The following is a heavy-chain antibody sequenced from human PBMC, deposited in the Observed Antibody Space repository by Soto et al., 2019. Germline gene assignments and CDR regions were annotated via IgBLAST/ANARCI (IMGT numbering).Heavy chain of an antibody. D-gene: IGHD5-18*01. CDR3: ASGIQLWLRRINNGYSG. V-gene: IGHV1-69*01. Sequence: AISWFRQAPGQGLEWMGGIIPMFGTANYAQRFQDRVTITADESTNTVYMELSSLRSEDTAVYFCASGIQLWLRRINNGYSGWGQGTLVTVSS. CDR2: IIPMFGTA. CDR1: A. J-gene: IGHJ4*02.